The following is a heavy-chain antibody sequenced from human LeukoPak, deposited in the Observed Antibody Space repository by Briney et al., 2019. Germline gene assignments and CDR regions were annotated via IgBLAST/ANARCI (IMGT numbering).Heavy chain of an antibody. J-gene: IGHJ4*02. D-gene: IGHD4-17*01. V-gene: IGHV3-7*01. Sequence: GGSLRLSCAASGFTFRRHWMSWVRQAPGKGPEWVAHIKQDGTEYYLDSVKGRFIISRDSAKNSLYLQMNSLRAEDPAVYTCVRGPDYGDRLDYFDNWGQGTLVTVSS. CDR3: VRGPDYGDRLDYFDN. CDR1: GFTFRRHW. CDR2: IKQDGTE.